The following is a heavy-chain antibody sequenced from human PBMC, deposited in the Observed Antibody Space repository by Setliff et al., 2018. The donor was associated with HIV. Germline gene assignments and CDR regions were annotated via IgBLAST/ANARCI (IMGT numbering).Heavy chain of an antibody. CDR1: RFTFSNYA. D-gene: IGHD3-3*01. Sequence: GGSLRLSCAASRFTFSNYAVTWVRQAPGKGLEWVSVISGSGGSTYYADSVKGRFTISRDNSKSTLYLQMNSLRAEDTATYYCARGTDYDLWTYYYYMDVWGKGTTVTVSS. J-gene: IGHJ6*03. V-gene: IGHV3-23*01. CDR3: ARGTDYDLWTYYYYMDV. CDR2: ISGSGGST.